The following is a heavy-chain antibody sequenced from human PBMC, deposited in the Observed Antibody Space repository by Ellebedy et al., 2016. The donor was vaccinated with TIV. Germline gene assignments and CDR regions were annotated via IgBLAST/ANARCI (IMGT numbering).Heavy chain of an antibody. Sequence: GGSLRLSCAVSGFSVDDNYMSWVRQAPGKGLEWVSVFYSGGGTHYADSVKGRFTISRDNSKNTLNLQMNSLRAEETAVYFCARETFNDVDLKVWGVFDIWGQGTMVTVSS. D-gene: IGHD1-1*01. J-gene: IGHJ3*02. V-gene: IGHV3-66*01. CDR2: FYSGGGT. CDR1: GFSVDDNY. CDR3: ARETFNDVDLKVWGVFDI.